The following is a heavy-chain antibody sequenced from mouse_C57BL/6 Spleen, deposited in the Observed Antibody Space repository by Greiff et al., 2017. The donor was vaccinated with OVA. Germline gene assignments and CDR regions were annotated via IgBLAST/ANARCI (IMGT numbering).Heavy chain of an antibody. CDR2: ISYDGSN. D-gene: IGHD1-1*01. J-gene: IGHJ2*01. V-gene: IGHV3-6*01. CDR3: ARDRPVGGSRYFDY. Sequence: EVKLLESGPGLVKPSQSLSLTCSVTGYSITSGYYWNWIRQFPGNKLEWMGYISYDGSNNYNPSLKNRISITRDTSKNQSFLKLKAVTTEDTATYYCARDRPVGGSRYFDYWGQGTTLTVSS. CDR1: GYSITSGYY.